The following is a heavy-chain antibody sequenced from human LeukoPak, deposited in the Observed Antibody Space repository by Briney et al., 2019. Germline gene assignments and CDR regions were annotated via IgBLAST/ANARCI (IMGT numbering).Heavy chain of an antibody. V-gene: IGHV1-18*01. J-gene: IGHJ4*02. CDR1: GYTFTSYG. CDR2: IRAYNGNT. Sequence: ASVKVSCKASGYTFTSYGINWVRQAPGQGLEWMGWIRAYNGNTNYAQKLQGRVTMTTDTSTSTAYMELSRLRSDDTAVYYCARGTLSNYGSGSYIGYWGQGTLVTVSS. CDR3: ARGTLSNYGSGSYIGY. D-gene: IGHD3-10*01.